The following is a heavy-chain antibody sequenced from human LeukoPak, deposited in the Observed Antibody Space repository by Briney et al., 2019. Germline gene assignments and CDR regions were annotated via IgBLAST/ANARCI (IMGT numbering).Heavy chain of an antibody. CDR3: ARQWKFDP. Sequence: SETLSLTCTVSGGSISSSSYYWGWIRQPPGKGLEWIGSIYYSGSTYYNPSLKSRVTISVDTSKNQFSLKPSSVTAADTAVYYCARQWKFDPWGQGTLVTVSS. V-gene: IGHV4-39*01. J-gene: IGHJ5*02. CDR1: GGSISSSSYY. CDR2: IYYSGST. D-gene: IGHD1-1*01.